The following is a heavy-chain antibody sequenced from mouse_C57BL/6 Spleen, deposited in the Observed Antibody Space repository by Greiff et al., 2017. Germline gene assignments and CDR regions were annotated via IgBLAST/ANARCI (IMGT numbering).Heavy chain of an antibody. CDR3: ASITTVVEGYFDV. J-gene: IGHJ1*03. CDR1: GFTFSDYY. CDR2: ISNGGGST. V-gene: IGHV5-12*01. Sequence: EVKVVESGGGLVQPGGSLKLSCAASGFTFSDYYMYWVRQTPEKRLEWVAYISNGGGSTYYPDTVKGRFTISRDNANNTLYLQMSRLKSEDTAMYYCASITTVVEGYFDVWGTGTTVTVSS. D-gene: IGHD1-1*01.